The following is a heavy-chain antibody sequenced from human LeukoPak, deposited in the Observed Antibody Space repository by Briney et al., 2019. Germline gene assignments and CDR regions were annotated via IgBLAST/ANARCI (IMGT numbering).Heavy chain of an antibody. Sequence: PSETLSLTCTVSGGSISSSSYYWGWIRQPPGKGLEWIGSIYYSGSTYYNPSLKSRVTISVDTSKNQFSLKLSSVTAADTAVYYCARVRYYYDSSGYFQFDYWGQGTLVTVSS. D-gene: IGHD3-22*01. CDR3: ARVRYYYDSSGYFQFDY. CDR2: IYYSGST. CDR1: GGSISSSSYY. J-gene: IGHJ4*02. V-gene: IGHV4-39*07.